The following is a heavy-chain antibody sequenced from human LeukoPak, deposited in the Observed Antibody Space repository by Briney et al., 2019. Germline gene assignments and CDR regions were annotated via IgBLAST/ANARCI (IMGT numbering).Heavy chain of an antibody. CDR2: IYYSGST. Sequence: PSQTLSLTCTVSGSSISSGDYYWSWIRQPPGKGLEWIGYIYYSGSTYYNPSLKIRVAISVDTSQNQFSLKLSSVPAADTAVYYCASSLPAAILGAFDIWGQGTMVTVSS. J-gene: IGHJ3*02. CDR3: ASSLPAAILGAFDI. D-gene: IGHD2-2*01. V-gene: IGHV4-30-4*08. CDR1: GSSISSGDYY.